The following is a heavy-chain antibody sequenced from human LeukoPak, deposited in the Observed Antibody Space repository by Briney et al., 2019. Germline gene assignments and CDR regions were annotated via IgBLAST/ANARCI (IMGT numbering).Heavy chain of an antibody. CDR2: IYYTGTT. CDR1: GGSISSYY. J-gene: IGHJ1*01. CDR3: ARGSPIVQH. Sequence: SETLSLTCTVSGGSISSYYWSWIRQPPGKGLEWIGYIYYTGTTDYNPSLRSRVTISVDTSKNQFSLNLYSVTAADTAVYYCARGSPIVQHWGQGTLVTVSS. V-gene: IGHV4-59*01.